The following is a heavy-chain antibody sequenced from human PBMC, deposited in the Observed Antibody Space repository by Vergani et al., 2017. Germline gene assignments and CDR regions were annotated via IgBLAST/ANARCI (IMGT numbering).Heavy chain of an antibody. Sequence: EVQLVESGGGLVQPGRSLRLSCVASGFIFHDYVMHWVRQGPGKGLEWVAGISWDSGTVDYVDSVKGRVTISRDNTKNSLYLQMNSLRHEYTALYYCAKGPLHTVFDACDVWGQGTMVAVSS. D-gene: IGHD4-11*01. CDR2: ISWDSGTV. V-gene: IGHV3-9*01. CDR1: GFIFHDYV. CDR3: AKGPLHTVFDACDV. J-gene: IGHJ3*01.